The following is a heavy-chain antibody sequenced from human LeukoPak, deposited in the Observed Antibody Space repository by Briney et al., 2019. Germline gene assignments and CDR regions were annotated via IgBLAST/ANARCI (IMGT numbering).Heavy chain of an antibody. CDR1: GGSFSGYY. V-gene: IGHV4-34*01. CDR3: ARDRGSFDI. Sequence: ETLSLTCAVSGGSFSGYYWSWIRQPPGKGLEWLGEINHSGSTNYYPSVKSRVTISVDTSKNQLSLKLSSVTAADTAVYYCARDRGSFDIWGQGTLVTVSS. D-gene: IGHD3-10*01. J-gene: IGHJ3*02. CDR2: INHSGST.